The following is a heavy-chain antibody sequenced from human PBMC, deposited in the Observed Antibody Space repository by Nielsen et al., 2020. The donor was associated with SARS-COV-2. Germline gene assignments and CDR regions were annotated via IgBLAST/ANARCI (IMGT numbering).Heavy chain of an antibody. J-gene: IGHJ6*02. CDR1: GYTFTSYA. CDR2: INAGNGNT. V-gene: IGHV1-3*01. CDR3: ARDRDGYNHHYYYYYGMGV. D-gene: IGHD5-24*01. Sequence: ASVKVSCKASGYTFTSYAMHWVRQAPGQRLEWMGWINAGNGNTKYSQKFQGRVTITRDTSTSTAYMELSSLRSEDTAVYYCARDRDGYNHHYYYYYGMGVWGQGTTVTVSS.